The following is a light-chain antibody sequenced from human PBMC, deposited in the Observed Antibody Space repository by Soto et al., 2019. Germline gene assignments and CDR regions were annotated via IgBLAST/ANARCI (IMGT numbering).Light chain of an antibody. Sequence: DIQMTQSPSTLSAFVGDRVTITCRASQSIDTWLAWYQQRPGKAPKLLIFQASRLESGVPSRFSGSGSGTQFTLTISSLQPDDFGTYYCQQYNTDAYTFVRGTKLEIK. CDR2: QAS. J-gene: IGKJ2*01. V-gene: IGKV1-5*03. CDR1: QSIDTW. CDR3: QQYNTDAYT.